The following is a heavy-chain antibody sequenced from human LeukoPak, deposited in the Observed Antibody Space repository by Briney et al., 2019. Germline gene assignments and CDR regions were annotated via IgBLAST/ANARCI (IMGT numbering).Heavy chain of an antibody. Sequence: ASVKVSCKTSGYTFISHHLHWVRQAPGQGLEWMGVINPDGGTTIYAQNFQGRVTMTRDMSTSTVYMELTGLRSEDTAIFYCARGRFDGYYDGSVYYAWYFDLWGRGTLVTVSS. CDR3: ARGRFDGYYDGSVYYAWYFDL. V-gene: IGHV1-46*01. CDR2: INPDGGTT. CDR1: GYTFISHH. D-gene: IGHD3-22*01. J-gene: IGHJ2*01.